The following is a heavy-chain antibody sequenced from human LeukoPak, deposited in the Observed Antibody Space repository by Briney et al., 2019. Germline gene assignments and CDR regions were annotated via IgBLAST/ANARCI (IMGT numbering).Heavy chain of an antibody. CDR1: GYTFTSYG. V-gene: IGHV1-18*01. CDR2: ISAYNGNT. D-gene: IGHD6-19*01. CDR3: AKTDSSGWSDY. J-gene: IGHJ4*02. Sequence: ASVKVSCKASGYTFTSYGMSWVRQAPGQGLEWMGWISAYNGNTNYAQKLQGRVTMTTDTSTSTAYMELRSLRSDDTAVYYCAKTDSSGWSDYWGQGTLVTVSS.